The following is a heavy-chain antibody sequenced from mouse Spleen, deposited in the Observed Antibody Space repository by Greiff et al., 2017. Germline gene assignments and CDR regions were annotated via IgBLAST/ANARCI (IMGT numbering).Heavy chain of an antibody. CDR1: GFSFNTYA. Sequence: EVQLVESGGGLVQPKGSLKLSCAASGFSFNTYAMNWVRQPPGKGLEWVARIRSKSNNYATYSADSVKDRFTISRDDSESMLYLQMNKLKTEDTAMYYCVRHGGYAMDYWGQGTSVTVSS. CDR2: IRSKSNNYAT. D-gene: IGHD1-1*02. J-gene: IGHJ4*01. V-gene: IGHV10-1*01. CDR3: VRHGGYAMDY.